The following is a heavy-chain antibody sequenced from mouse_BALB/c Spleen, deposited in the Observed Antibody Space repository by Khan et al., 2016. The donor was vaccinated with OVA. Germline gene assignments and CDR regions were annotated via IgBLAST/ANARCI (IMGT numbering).Heavy chain of an antibody. V-gene: IGHV5-9-1*01. CDR1: GFTFSTYA. CDR2: ISSDGDYT. Sequence: EVMLVESGGGLVKPGGSQKLSCAASGFTFSTYAMSWVRQTPEKRLEWVATISSDGDYTYYPDNVTGRFTISRDNAKNILYLQMSSLRSEDTAMYYCARSAYGNFAYWGQGTLVTVSA. CDR3: ARSAYGNFAY. J-gene: IGHJ3*01. D-gene: IGHD2-1*01.